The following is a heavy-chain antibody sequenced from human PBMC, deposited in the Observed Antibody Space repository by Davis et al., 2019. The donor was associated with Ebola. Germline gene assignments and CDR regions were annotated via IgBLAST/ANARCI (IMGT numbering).Heavy chain of an antibody. CDR3: VKDMRRYYDYWRDDNYGMDV. J-gene: IGHJ6*02. CDR1: GFNFGDYA. Sequence: SLKISCAASGFNFGDYAMHWVRQAPGKGLEWVSTISWKSGSIAYAVSVKCRFTISRDNAKKTLYPQMNSLRAEDAALYYCVKDMRRYYDYWRDDNYGMDVWGLGTTVTVSS. CDR2: ISWKSGSI. D-gene: IGHD3-3*01. V-gene: IGHV3-9*01.